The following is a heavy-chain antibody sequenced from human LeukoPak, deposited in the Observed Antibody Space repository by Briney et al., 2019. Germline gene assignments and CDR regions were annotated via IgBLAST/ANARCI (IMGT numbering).Heavy chain of an antibody. Sequence: SAKVSCKASGGTFSSYAISWVRQAPGQGLEWMGGIIPIFGTANYAQKFQGRVTITADESTSTAYMELSSLRSEDTAVYYCARTVVANYYYYYYMDVWGKGTTVTVSS. J-gene: IGHJ6*03. CDR1: GGTFSSYA. CDR2: IIPIFGTA. CDR3: ARTVVANYYYYYYMDV. D-gene: IGHD2-21*01. V-gene: IGHV1-69*13.